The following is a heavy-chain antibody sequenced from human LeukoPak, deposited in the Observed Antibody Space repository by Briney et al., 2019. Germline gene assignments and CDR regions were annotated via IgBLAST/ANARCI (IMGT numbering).Heavy chain of an antibody. CDR2: INPNSGGT. CDR3: ARVRILTGYYNYDY. V-gene: IGHV1-2*02. D-gene: IGHD3-9*01. Sequence: ASVKVSCKASRYTFTGYYMYWVRQAPGRGLEWMGWINPNSGGTNYAQKFQGRVTMTRDTSISTAYMELSRLRSDDTAVYYCARVRILTGYYNYDYWGQGTLVTVSS. J-gene: IGHJ4*02. CDR1: RYTFTGYY.